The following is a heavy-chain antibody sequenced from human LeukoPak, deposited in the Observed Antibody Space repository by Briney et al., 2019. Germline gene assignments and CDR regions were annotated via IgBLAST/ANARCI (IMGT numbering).Heavy chain of an antibody. V-gene: IGHV3-30*03. CDR2: ISYDGSHR. Sequence: GTSLRLSCAASGFTFSYSGMHWVRQAPGKGLEWVTLISYDGSHRFYADSVKGRFTISRDNAKNTLYLQMNSLRAEDTAVYYCTRGYSYLGVDYWGQGTLVTVSS. CDR1: GFTFSYSG. J-gene: IGHJ4*02. CDR3: TRGYSYLGVDY. D-gene: IGHD3-22*01.